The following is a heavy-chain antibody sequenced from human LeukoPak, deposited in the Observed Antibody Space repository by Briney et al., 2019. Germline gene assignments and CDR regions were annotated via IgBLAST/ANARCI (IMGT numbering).Heavy chain of an antibody. J-gene: IGHJ5*02. V-gene: IGHV3-23*01. D-gene: IGHD3-10*01. CDR2: ISGSGGST. CDR1: GFTFSSYG. Sequence: GGSLRLSCAASGFTFSSYGMSWVRQAPGKGLEWVSAISGSGGSTYYADSVKGRFTISRDNSKNTLYLQMNSLRAEDTAVYYCAKRGGSYYGPGGGFDPWGQGTLVTVSS. CDR3: AKRGGSYYGPGGGFDP.